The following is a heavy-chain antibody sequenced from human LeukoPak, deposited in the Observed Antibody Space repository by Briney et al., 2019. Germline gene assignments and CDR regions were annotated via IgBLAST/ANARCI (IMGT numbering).Heavy chain of an antibody. D-gene: IGHD2-2*02. Sequence: SETLSLTCSVSGGSINNYYWSWIRQPPGKGLEWIGYIYYSGTTNYNPSLKSRVTMSVDTSKNQFSLKLSSVTAADTAVYYCARVHCSTTSCYTAFNCWGQGTLVTVSS. CDR2: IYYSGTT. V-gene: IGHV4-59*12. CDR3: ARVHCSTTSCYTAFNC. J-gene: IGHJ4*02. CDR1: GGSINNYY.